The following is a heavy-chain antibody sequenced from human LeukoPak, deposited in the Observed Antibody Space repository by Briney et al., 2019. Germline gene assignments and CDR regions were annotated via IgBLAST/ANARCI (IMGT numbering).Heavy chain of an antibody. CDR3: ARRDYARAFDI. CDR1: GYTFTSYG. J-gene: IGHJ3*02. D-gene: IGHD4-17*01. Sequence: ASVKVSCKASGYTFTSYGISWVRQAPGQGLEWMGIINPSGGSTSYAQKFQGRVTMTRDTSTSTVYMELSSLRSEDTAVYYCARRDYARAFDIWGQGTMVTVSS. CDR2: INPSGGST. V-gene: IGHV1-46*01.